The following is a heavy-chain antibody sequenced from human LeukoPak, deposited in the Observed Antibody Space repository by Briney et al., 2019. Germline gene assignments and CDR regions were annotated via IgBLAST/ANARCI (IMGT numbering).Heavy chain of an antibody. J-gene: IGHJ4*02. CDR2: INPNSGGT. CDR1: GYTFTGYY. V-gene: IGHV1-2*02. CDR3: ARDFGDYGGNVLDY. Sequence: ASVKVSCKASGYTFTGYYMHWVRQAPGQGLEWMGWINPNSGGTNYAQKFQGRVTMTRDTSISTAYMELSRLRSDDTAMYYCARDFGDYGGNVLDYWGQGTLVTVSS. D-gene: IGHD4-23*01.